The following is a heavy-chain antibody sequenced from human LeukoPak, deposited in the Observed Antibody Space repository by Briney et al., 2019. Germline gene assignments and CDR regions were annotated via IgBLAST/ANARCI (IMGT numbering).Heavy chain of an antibody. CDR1: GFTFSSYW. Sequence: PGGSLRLSCAAPGFTFSSYWMHWVRDAPGKGLVCVSRINGDGSTTSSADSVKGRFTISRDNAKNTLYLQMNSLRAEDTAVYYCAKDASPMVRGANDYWGQGTLVTVSP. J-gene: IGHJ4*02. CDR2: INGDGSTT. CDR3: AKDASPMVRGANDY. D-gene: IGHD3-10*01. V-gene: IGHV3-74*01.